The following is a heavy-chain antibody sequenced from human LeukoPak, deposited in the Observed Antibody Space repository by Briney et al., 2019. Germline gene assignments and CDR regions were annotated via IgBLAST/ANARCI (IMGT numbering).Heavy chain of an antibody. CDR3: ARLGSYHDF. J-gene: IGHJ4*02. V-gene: IGHV4-4*09. Sequence: SGTLSLTCTVSGASISHYYWSWLRQTPEKGLEWMGHIHTSGGSSPYPSLKSRLTMSIDTSRNQFSLKLTSVTAADTAVYFCARLGSYHDFWGQGALVTVS. D-gene: IGHD1-26*01. CDR1: GASISHYY. CDR2: IHTSGGS.